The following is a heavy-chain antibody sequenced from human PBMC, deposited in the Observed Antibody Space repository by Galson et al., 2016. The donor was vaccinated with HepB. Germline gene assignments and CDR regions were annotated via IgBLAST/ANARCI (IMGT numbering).Heavy chain of an antibody. J-gene: IGHJ6*02. D-gene: IGHD2-8*01. CDR2: VSSDGSNK. V-gene: IGHV3-30*18. Sequence: LRLSCAASGFTFSTYGMHWVRQAPGKGLEWVAVVSSDGSNKYYADSVKGRFTISRDNSKNTLYLQMNSLRAEDTALYFCAKDRRSNYYGMDVWGQGTTVTVSS. CDR3: AKDRRSNYYGMDV. CDR1: GFTFSTYG.